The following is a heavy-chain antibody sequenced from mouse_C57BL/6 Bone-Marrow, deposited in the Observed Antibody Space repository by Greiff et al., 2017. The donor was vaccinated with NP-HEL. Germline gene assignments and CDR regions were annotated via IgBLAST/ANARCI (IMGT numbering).Heavy chain of an antibody. J-gene: IGHJ4*01. CDR2: INPGSGGT. V-gene: IGHV1-54*01. CDR3: ARLPTVVATGTRAMDY. CDR1: GYAFTNYL. Sequence: QVQLQQSGAELVRPGTSVKVSCKASGYAFTNYLIEWVKQRPGQGLEWIGVINPGSGGTNYNEKFKGKATLTADKSSSTAYMQLSSLTSEDSAVYVYARLPTVVATGTRAMDYWGQGTSVTVSS. D-gene: IGHD1-1*01.